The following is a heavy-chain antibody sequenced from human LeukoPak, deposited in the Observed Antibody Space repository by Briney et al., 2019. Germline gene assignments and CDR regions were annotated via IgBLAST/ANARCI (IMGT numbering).Heavy chain of an antibody. J-gene: IGHJ4*02. CDR1: GHTFSSYW. D-gene: IGHD6-19*01. V-gene: IGHV3-74*01. CDR2: INSDGSST. CDR3: ARVSGLVGFDY. Sequence: GGSLTLSCAASGHTFSSYWKHWVRKAPGKGMVRVSRINSDGSSTSYADSVKGRFTISRDNAKNTLYLQMNSLRAEDTAVYYCARVSGLVGFDYWGQGTLVTVSS.